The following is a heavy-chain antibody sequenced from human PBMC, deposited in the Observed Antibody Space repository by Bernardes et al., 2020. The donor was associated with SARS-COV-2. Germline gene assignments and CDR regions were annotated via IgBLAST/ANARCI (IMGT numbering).Heavy chain of an antibody. CDR3: ARRRYGDFGVDV. V-gene: IGHV5-51*01. D-gene: IGHD4-17*01. CDR2: IYPGDSDT. J-gene: IGHJ6*02. CDR1: DYTFTNYW. Sequence: GQPVKISCKGSDYTFTNYWIGWVRQMPGKGLEWMGIIYPGDSDTKYSPSFQGRVTISADKSVNTAYLQWSSLKASDTAIYYCARRRYGDFGVDVWGQGTTVTVSS.